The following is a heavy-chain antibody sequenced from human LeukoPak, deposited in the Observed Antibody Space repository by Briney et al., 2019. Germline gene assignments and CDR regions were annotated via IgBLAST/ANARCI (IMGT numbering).Heavy chain of an antibody. CDR2: IYYSGST. V-gene: IGHV4-59*11. Sequence: SETLSLTCTVSGGSITNHVWSWIRQSPGKGLEWIGYIYYSGSTRYNPSLKSRVTISVDTSKKQFSLNLSSVTAADTAVYYCARGLSAEGNSYYFNMDVWGQGTTVTVSS. CDR3: ARGLSAEGNSYYFNMDV. CDR1: GGSITNHV. J-gene: IGHJ6*02. D-gene: IGHD2/OR15-2a*01.